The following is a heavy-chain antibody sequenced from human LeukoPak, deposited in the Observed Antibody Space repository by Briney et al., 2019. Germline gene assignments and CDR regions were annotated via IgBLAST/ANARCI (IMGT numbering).Heavy chain of an antibody. Sequence: PGGSLRLSCAASGVTSNYFTWVRQAPGKGLEWVSVIYNGGTTYYADSVNGRFTISRDNSKSTLFVYLQMNSLRTDDTAVYYCAGGGEAARSLHYWGQGTLITVSS. CDR1: GVTSNY. V-gene: IGHV3-66*02. CDR3: AGGGEAARSLHY. J-gene: IGHJ4*02. CDR2: IYNGGTT. D-gene: IGHD6-6*01.